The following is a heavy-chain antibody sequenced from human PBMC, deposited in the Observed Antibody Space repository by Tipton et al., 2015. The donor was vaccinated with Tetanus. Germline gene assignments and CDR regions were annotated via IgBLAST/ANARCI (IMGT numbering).Heavy chain of an antibody. CDR3: AKGKGIFSSDWRHYFDS. D-gene: IGHD6-19*01. J-gene: IGHJ4*02. Sequence: SLRLSCVGSGFNFSTYTMNWVRQAPGKGLEWVSSIRGSGGHIYYADSVKGRFTISRDNAKNSLYLQMNSLRVEDTAMYHCAKGKGIFSSDWRHYFDSWGQGTLVNVSA. CDR1: GFNFSTYT. V-gene: IGHV3-21*01. CDR2: IRGSGGHI.